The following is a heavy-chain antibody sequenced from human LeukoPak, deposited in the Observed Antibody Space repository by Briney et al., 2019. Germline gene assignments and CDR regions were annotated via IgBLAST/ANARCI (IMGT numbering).Heavy chain of an antibody. CDR3: AKDQRGWPFDY. D-gene: IGHD6-19*01. Sequence: PGRSLRLSCAASGFTFSSYGMHWVRQAPGKGLEWVAVISYDGSNKYYADSVKGRFTISRDNSKNTLYLQMNSLRAEDTAVYHCAKDQRGWPFDYWGQGTLVTVSS. V-gene: IGHV3-30*18. CDR2: ISYDGSNK. CDR1: GFTFSSYG. J-gene: IGHJ4*02.